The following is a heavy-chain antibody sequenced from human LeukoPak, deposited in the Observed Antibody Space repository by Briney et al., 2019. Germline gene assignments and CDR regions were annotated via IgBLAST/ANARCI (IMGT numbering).Heavy chain of an antibody. CDR1: GGSFSGYY. CDR2: INHSGST. V-gene: IGHV4-34*01. D-gene: IGHD3-22*01. CDR3: ASQYFYDSSGYYFDF. J-gene: IGHJ4*02. Sequence: SETLSLTCAVYGGSFSGYYWSWIRQPPGKGLEWIGEINHSGSTNYNPSLKSRVTTSVDTSKSQFSLKLTSVTAADTAVYYCASQYFYDSSGYYFDFWGQGNLVTVSS.